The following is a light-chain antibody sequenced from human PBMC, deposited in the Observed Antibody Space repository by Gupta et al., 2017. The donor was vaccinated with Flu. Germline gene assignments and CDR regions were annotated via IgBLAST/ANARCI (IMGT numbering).Light chain of an antibody. CDR2: EVN. CDR1: NCDLGNYDS. J-gene: IGLJ3*02. Sequence: SITNTSTETNCDLGNYDSVSWYQQHSGKATPLMIYEVNSRTAGVTCRLSGSQAANTASLTIYGLQAEDADDYYCSSYTIISTLVFGGGTKVTVL. CDR3: SSYTIISTLV. V-gene: IGLV2-14*01.